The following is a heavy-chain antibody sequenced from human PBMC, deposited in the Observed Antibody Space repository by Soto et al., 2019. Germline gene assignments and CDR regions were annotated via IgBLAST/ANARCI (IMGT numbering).Heavy chain of an antibody. Sequence: SETLSLTCAISGYSITSGYYWGWVRQSPGKGLEWIGSIYHDGKTYYRPSLRSRLTISVDTSKNHFSMQLATVTAADTAVYYCATDKRATMVGGWFDPWGQGILVTVSS. V-gene: IGHV4-38-2*02. CDR3: ATDKRATMVGGWFDP. CDR1: GYSITSGYY. J-gene: IGHJ5*02. D-gene: IGHD3-10*01. CDR2: IYHDGKT.